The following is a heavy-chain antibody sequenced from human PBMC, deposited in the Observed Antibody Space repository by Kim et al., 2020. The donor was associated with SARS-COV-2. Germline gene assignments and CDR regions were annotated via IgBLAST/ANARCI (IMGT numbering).Heavy chain of an antibody. CDR3: AKGYYYDSSNYFDY. J-gene: IGHJ4*02. Sequence: AASVKGRFTISRDNPKNTLYLQMNSLRAEDTAVYYCAKGYYYDSSNYFDYWGQGTLVTVSS. V-gene: IGHV3-23*03. D-gene: IGHD3-22*01.